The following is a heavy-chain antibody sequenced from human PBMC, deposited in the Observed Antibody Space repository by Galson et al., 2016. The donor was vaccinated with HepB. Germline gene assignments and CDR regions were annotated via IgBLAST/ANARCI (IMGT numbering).Heavy chain of an antibody. J-gene: IGHJ4*02. CDR1: GFTFSRKG. Sequence: SLRLSCAASGFTFSRKGMHWVRQPPGKGLEWVAVIWYDGTTKSYAESVKGRFIISRDNSKNTLYLQINGVRAEDTAIYYCAKDVGLGSGGWWLDSWGQGALVTVSS. V-gene: IGHV3-33*06. CDR2: IWYDGTTK. CDR3: AKDVGLGSGGWWLDS. D-gene: IGHD6-19*01.